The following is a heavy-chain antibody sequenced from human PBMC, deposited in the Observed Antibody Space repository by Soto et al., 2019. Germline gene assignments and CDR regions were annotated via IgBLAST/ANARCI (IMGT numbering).Heavy chain of an antibody. J-gene: IGHJ4*02. CDR2: SYYSGST. CDR3: ARVDMVRGGRDY. D-gene: IGHD3-10*01. Sequence: QVQLQESGPGLVKPSQTLSLTCTVSGGSISSGGYYWSWIRQHPGKGLEWIGYSYYSGSTYYNPSLKSRGTISVDTSKNQVSLKLRSVTAADTAVYYCARVDMVRGGRDYWGQGTLVTVSS. CDR1: GGSISSGGYY. V-gene: IGHV4-31*03.